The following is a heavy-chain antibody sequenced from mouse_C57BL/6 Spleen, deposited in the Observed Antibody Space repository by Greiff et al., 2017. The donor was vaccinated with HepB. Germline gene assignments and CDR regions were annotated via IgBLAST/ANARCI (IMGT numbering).Heavy chain of an antibody. CDR2: ISYSGST. V-gene: IGHV3-1*01. J-gene: IGHJ2*01. Sequence: EVQLVESGPGMVKPSQSLSLTCTVTGYSITSGYDWHWIRHFPGNKLEWMGYISYSGSTNYNPSLKSRISITHDTSKNHFFLKLNSVTTEDTATYYCAAYYSNLGYFDYWGQGTTLTVSS. CDR3: AAYYSNLGYFDY. CDR1: GYSITSGYD. D-gene: IGHD2-5*01.